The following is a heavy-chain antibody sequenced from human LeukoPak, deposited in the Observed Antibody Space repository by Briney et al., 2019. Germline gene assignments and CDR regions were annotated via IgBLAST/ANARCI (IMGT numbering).Heavy chain of an antibody. CDR1: GGSFSGYY. CDR2: INHSGST. V-gene: IGHV4-34*01. Sequence: SETLSLTCAVYGGSFSGYYWSWIRQPPGKGLEWIGEINHSGSTNYNPSLKSRVTISVDTSKNQFSLKLSSVAAADTAVYYCARNGDYGSGSPPLNYWGQGTLVTVSS. J-gene: IGHJ4*02. D-gene: IGHD3-10*01. CDR3: ARNGDYGSGSPPLNY.